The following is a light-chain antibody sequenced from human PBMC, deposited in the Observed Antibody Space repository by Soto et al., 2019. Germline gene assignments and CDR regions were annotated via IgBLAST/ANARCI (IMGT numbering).Light chain of an antibody. CDR2: GAS. CDR1: QSVSSSY. V-gene: IGKV3-20*01. CDR3: QQYGSSPGT. J-gene: IGKJ1*01. Sequence: IVLTQSPGTLSLSPGERATLSLRASQSVSSSYLAWYQQKPGQAPRLLIYGASSMATGIPDRFSGSGSGTDFTLTISRLEPEDFAVYYCQQYGSSPGTFGQGTKVDIK.